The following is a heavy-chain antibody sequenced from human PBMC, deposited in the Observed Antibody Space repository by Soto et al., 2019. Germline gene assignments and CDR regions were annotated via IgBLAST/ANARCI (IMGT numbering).Heavy chain of an antibody. J-gene: IGHJ6*03. CDR1: GGSISSSSYY. CDR3: ARHVGGYYYYMDV. V-gene: IGHV4-39*01. Sequence: SETLSLTCIVSGGSISSSSYYWGWIRQPPGKGLEWIGSIYYSGNTYYNPSLKSRVTISVDTFKDHFSLKLSSVTAADTAVYYCARHVGGYYYYMDVWGKGTTVTVSS. D-gene: IGHD2-15*01. CDR2: IYYSGNT.